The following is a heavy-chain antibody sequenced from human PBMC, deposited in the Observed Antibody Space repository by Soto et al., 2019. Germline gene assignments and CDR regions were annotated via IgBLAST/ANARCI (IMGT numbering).Heavy chain of an antibody. CDR2: IYCSGST. V-gene: IGHV4-30-4*01. D-gene: IGHD3-22*01. Sequence: QVQLQESGPGLVKPSQTLSLTCTVSGGSISSGDYYWSWIRQPPGKGLEWIGYIYCSGSTYYNPSLKSRVTISVDTSKNQFSLKLSSVTAADTAVYYCARQHVLYDSSGYITGQAFDIWGQGTMVTVSS. CDR1: GGSISSGDYY. J-gene: IGHJ3*02. CDR3: ARQHVLYDSSGYITGQAFDI.